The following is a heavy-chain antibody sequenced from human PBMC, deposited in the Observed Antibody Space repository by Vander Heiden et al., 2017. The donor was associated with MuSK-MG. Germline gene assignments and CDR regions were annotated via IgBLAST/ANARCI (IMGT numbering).Heavy chain of an antibody. D-gene: IGHD6-13*01. J-gene: IGHJ6*02. CDR2: ISSISSYT. V-gene: IGHV3-11*05. CDR3: ARVVAAAAGIYYYYGMDV. Sequence: QVQLVESGGGLVKPVGSLRLSCAASGFTFSDYYMSWIRQAPGKGLEWVSYISSISSYTNYADSVKGRFTISRDNAKNSLYLQMNSLRAEDTAVYYCARVVAAAAGIYYYYGMDVWGQGTTVTVSS. CDR1: GFTFSDYY.